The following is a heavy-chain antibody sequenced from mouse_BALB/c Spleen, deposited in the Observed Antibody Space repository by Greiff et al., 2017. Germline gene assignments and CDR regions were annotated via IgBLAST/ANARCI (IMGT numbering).Heavy chain of an antibody. CDR2: IYPGSGNT. CDR3: AKDYGSGFFDY. Sequence: QVQLQQSGPELVKPGASVKISCKASGYTFTDYYINWVKQKPGQGLEWIGWIYPGSGNTKYNEKFKGKATLTVDTSSSTAYMQLSSLTSEDTAVYFSAKDYGSGFFDYWGQGTTLTVSS. J-gene: IGHJ2*01. V-gene: IGHV1-84*02. CDR1: GYTFTDYY. D-gene: IGHD1-1*01.